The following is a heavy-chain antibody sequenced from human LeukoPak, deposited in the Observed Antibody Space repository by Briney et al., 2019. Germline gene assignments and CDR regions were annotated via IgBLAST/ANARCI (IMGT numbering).Heavy chain of an antibody. V-gene: IGHV4-38-2*02. CDR1: GYSISSGYY. D-gene: IGHD1-26*01. CDR3: ARDIDSGSYYYYGMDV. Sequence: ASETLSLTCTVSGYSISSGYYWGWIRQPPGKGLEWIGSIYHSGSTYYNPSLKSRVTISVDTSKNQFSLKLSSVTAADTAVYYCARDIDSGSYYYYGMDVWGQGTTVTVSS. CDR2: IYHSGST. J-gene: IGHJ6*02.